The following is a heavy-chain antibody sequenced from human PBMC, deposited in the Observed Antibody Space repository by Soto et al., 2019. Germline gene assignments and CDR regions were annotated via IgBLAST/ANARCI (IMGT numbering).Heavy chain of an antibody. CDR2: IYYSGST. V-gene: IGHV4-39*01. Sequence: QLQLQESGPGLVKPSETLSLTCTVSGGSISSSSYYWGWIRQPPGKGLEWIGSIYYSGSTYYNPSLKSRVTISVNTSKNQFSLKLSSVTAADTAVYYCARPLLSNYYDSSGYFPSFGDWGQGTLVTVSS. D-gene: IGHD3-22*01. J-gene: IGHJ4*02. CDR3: ARPLLSNYYDSSGYFPSFGD. CDR1: GGSISSSSYY.